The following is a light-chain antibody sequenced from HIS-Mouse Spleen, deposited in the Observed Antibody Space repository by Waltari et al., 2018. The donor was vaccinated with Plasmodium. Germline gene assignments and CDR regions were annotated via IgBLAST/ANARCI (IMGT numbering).Light chain of an antibody. CDR3: QQLNSYPHT. CDR1: QGIRSY. Sequence: DIQLTQSPSFLSASVGARVTITCRASQGIRSYLAWYQQKPGKAPKLLIYAASTLQSGVPSRFSGSGSGTEFTLTISSLQPEDFATYYCQQLNSYPHTFGQGTKLEIK. CDR2: AAS. V-gene: IGKV1-9*01. J-gene: IGKJ2*01.